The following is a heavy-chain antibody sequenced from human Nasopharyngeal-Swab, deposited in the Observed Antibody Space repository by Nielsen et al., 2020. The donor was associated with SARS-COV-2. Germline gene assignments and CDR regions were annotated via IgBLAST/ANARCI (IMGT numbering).Heavy chain of an antibody. CDR2: IHPHTDAT. V-gene: IGHV1-2*02. J-gene: IGHJ4*02. Sequence: ASVQVSCKPSGYTFTDYYMHWVRQAPGQGLEWIGWIHPHTDATNYAQKFQGRVSMTRNTSISTIYIELRSLSSDDTAVYYCTRPGAAVSGTNFFFWGQGSLVTVSS. CDR1: GYTFTDYY. CDR3: TRPGAAVSGTNFFF. D-gene: IGHD6-13*01.